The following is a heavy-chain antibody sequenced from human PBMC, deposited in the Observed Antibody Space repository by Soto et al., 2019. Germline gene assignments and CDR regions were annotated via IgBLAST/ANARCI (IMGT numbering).Heavy chain of an antibody. CDR1: GFTFSNYG. Sequence: QEHLVESGGGVVQPERSLRLSCVASGFTFSNYGMHWVRQVPGKGLEWVSLISRDGSKQFYTDSVKGRFTISRDNSKNLLSLQMNNLRVEDTAVYYYVRDDDGGPNAFDIWGQGTMVTVSS. J-gene: IGHJ3*02. D-gene: IGHD3-16*01. CDR3: VRDDDGGPNAFDI. CDR2: ISRDGSKQ. V-gene: IGHV3-30*19.